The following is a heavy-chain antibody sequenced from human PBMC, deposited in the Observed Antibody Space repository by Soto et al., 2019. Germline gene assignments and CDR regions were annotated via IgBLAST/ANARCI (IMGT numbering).Heavy chain of an antibody. CDR1: GFTFSSSW. CDR3: ARGPTGWYGYDY. D-gene: IGHD6-19*01. Sequence: EVQLVESGGGLVQPGGSLRLSCAASGFTFSSSWMHWVRQAPGKGLVWVSRINSDGSRTNYADSVKSRFTISRDNAKNTLYLQMNSLRAEDTALYYCARGPTGWYGYDYWGQGTLVTVSS. J-gene: IGHJ4*02. V-gene: IGHV3-74*01. CDR2: INSDGSRT.